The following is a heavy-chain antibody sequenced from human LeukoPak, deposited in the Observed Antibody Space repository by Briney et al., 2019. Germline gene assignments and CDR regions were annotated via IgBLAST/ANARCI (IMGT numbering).Heavy chain of an antibody. CDR1: GYTFTSYA. Sequence: SVKVSCKASGYTFTSYAMHWVRQAPGQGLEWMGGIIPIFGTANYAQKFQGRVTITADESTSTAYMELSSLRSEDTAVYYCASYWKHQDYWGQGTLVTVSS. CDR3: ASYWKHQDY. V-gene: IGHV1-69*13. D-gene: IGHD1-1*01. J-gene: IGHJ4*02. CDR2: IIPIFGTA.